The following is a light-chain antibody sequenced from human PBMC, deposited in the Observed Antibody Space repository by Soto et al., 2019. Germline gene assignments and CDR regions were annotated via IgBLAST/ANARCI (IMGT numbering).Light chain of an antibody. CDR1: QSMSAW. CDR2: KAS. CDR3: HQYDSSPYT. J-gene: IGKJ2*01. V-gene: IGKV1-5*03. Sequence: DIQMTQSPSTLTASVGDRVTITCRASQSMSAWLAWYQQKPGKAPPLLIYKASSLESGIPSRFSGSGSGTEFTLTISSLQPDDSANYYCHQYDSSPYTFGQGTKLEI.